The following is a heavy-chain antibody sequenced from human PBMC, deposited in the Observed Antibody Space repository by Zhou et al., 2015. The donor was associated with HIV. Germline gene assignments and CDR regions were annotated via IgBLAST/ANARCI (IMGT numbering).Heavy chain of an antibody. CDR2: IIPLLGTT. Sequence: QVQLVQSGGEAKKPGSSVKVSCQASGGTSTNYAVSWVRQAPGRGLEWMGAIIPLLGTTNYAQKFQGRLKITADVSADTAYLELSSLTSEDTAIYYCAREGEFYDRGGFRSFWPGLDVWGQGTAVTVSS. CDR3: AREGEFYDRGGFRSFWPGLDV. D-gene: IGHD3-22*01. V-gene: IGHV1-69*01. J-gene: IGHJ6*02. CDR1: GGTSTNYA.